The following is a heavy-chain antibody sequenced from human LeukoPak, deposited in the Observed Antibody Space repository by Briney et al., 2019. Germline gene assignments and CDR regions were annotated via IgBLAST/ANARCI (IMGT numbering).Heavy chain of an antibody. J-gene: IGHJ4*02. Sequence: ASVKVSCKASGYTFTGYYMHWVRQAPGQGLEWMGWINPNSGGTNYEQKFQGRVTMTRDTSISTAYIELSRLRSDDTAVYYCAGGGSARSFTGSSSPTDYWGQGTLVTVSS. V-gene: IGHV1-2*02. CDR3: AGGGSARSFTGSSSPTDY. D-gene: IGHD6-6*01. CDR2: INPNSGGT. CDR1: GYTFTGYY.